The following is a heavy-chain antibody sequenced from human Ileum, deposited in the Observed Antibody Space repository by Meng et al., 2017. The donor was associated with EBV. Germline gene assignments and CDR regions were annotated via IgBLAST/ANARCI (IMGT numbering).Heavy chain of an antibody. D-gene: IGHD2-21*01. J-gene: IGHJ5*02. V-gene: IGHV1-2*06. CDR3: ILAPLASASS. CDR1: GYTFTGYY. CDR2: LPPNSCLP. Sequence: QVQLVQSGAEVKKPGAPGKVSCKASGYTFTGYYMHWLRQAPRQGLEWVARLPPNSCLPPSAHTFPLTFTMTRDTSISTAYMELSSLTSTASALSSFILAPLASASSWGQGTLVTVSS.